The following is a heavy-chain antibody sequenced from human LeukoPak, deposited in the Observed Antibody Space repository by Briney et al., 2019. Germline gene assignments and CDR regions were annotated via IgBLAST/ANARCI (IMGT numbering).Heavy chain of an antibody. V-gene: IGHV3-66*01. CDR3: ARSRGYSYGYDAFDI. Sequence: PGGSLRLSCAASGFTVSSNYMSWVRQAPGKGLEWVSVIYSGGSTYYADSVKCRFTISRDDSKNTLYLQMNSLRAEDTAVYYCARSRGYSYGYDAFDIWGQGTMVTVSS. J-gene: IGHJ3*02. D-gene: IGHD5-18*01. CDR1: GFTVSSNY. CDR2: IYSGGST.